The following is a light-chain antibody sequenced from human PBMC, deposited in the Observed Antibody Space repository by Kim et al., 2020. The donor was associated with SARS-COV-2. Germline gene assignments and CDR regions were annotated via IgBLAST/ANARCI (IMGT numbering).Light chain of an antibody. J-gene: IGKJ1*01. CDR1: QGIRTD. Sequence: ASVGDRVTITCRASQGIRTDFAWYQQKAGKAPKRLIYAASILQSGVPSRFSGSGLGTEFTLTIDSLQSEDFATYYCLQHDSYPWTFGQGTKVDIK. CDR3: LQHDSYPWT. CDR2: AAS. V-gene: IGKV1-17*01.